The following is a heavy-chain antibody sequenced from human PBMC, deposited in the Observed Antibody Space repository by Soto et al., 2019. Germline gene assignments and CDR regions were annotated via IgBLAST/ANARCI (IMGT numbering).Heavy chain of an antibody. D-gene: IGHD5-18*01. CDR3: ARYGYSYGPNPLLY. V-gene: IGHV4-31*03. Sequence: QVQLQESGPGLVKPSQTLSLTCTVSGGSISSGGYYWSWIRQHPGKGLEWIGYIYYSGSTYYNPSLKCRVTIXVXTXXNKFSLKLSSVTAADTAVYYCARYGYSYGPNPLLYWGQGTLVTVSS. J-gene: IGHJ4*02. CDR1: GGSISSGGYY. CDR2: IYYSGST.